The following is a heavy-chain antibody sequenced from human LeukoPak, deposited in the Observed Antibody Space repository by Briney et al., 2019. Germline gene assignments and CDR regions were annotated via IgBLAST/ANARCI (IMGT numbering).Heavy chain of an antibody. D-gene: IGHD2-15*01. J-gene: IGHJ4*02. V-gene: IGHV1-18*04. Sequence: EASVKVSCKASGYTFTGYYMHWVRQAPGQGLEWMGWISGYNGNINYAQKLQGRVTMTTDTSTSTAYMELRSLISDDTAVYYCARVRCSGGSCYYFDYWGQGTQVVVSS. CDR1: GYTFTGYY. CDR3: ARVRCSGGSCYYFDY. CDR2: ISGYNGNI.